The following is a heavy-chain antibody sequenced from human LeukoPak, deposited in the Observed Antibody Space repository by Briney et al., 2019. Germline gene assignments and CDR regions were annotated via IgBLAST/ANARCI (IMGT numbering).Heavy chain of an antibody. CDR1: GFTLSSYN. J-gene: IGHJ4*02. CDR2: ISSSGTTI. Sequence: PGGSLRLSCAAFGFTLSSYNMNWVRQAPGKGLEWVSYISSSGTTIYYADSVKGRFTISRDNAENSLFLQMNSLRAEDTAVYYCARNGFESSGYYEIDSWGQGTLVTVSS. D-gene: IGHD3-22*01. V-gene: IGHV3-48*01. CDR3: ARNGFESSGYYEIDS.